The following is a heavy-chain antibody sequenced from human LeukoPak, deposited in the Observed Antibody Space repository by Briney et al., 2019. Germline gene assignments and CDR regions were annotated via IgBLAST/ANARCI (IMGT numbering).Heavy chain of an antibody. J-gene: IGHJ4*02. V-gene: IGHV3-9*01. CDR1: GFTFDDYA. CDR3: AKVISGYSSGCFDY. CDR2: ISWNSGSI. D-gene: IGHD6-19*01. Sequence: GGSLRLSCAASGFTFDDYAMHWVRQAPGKGLERVSGISWNSGSIGYADSVKGRFTISRDNAKNSLYLQMNSLRAEDTALYYCAKVISGYSSGCFDYWGQGTLVTVSS.